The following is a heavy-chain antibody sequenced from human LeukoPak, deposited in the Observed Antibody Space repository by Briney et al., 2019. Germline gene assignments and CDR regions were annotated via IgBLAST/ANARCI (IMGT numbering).Heavy chain of an antibody. D-gene: IGHD2-15*01. CDR1: VFTLSSYA. CDR2: ISYDGSNK. Sequence: PGRSLRLSCAASVFTLSSYAMHWVRQAPGKGLEWVAVISYDGSNKYYADSVKGRFTISRDNSKNTLYLQMNSLRAEDTAVYYCARDAVVAAVYLSGIDYWGQGTLVTVSS. V-gene: IGHV3-30-3*01. J-gene: IGHJ4*02. CDR3: ARDAVVAAVYLSGIDY.